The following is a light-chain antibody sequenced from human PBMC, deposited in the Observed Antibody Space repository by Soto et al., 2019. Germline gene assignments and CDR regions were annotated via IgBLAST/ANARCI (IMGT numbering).Light chain of an antibody. CDR3: GTWDSSLSGYV. V-gene: IGLV1-51*01. CDR2: DDI. Sequence: QAVLTQPPSVSAAAGQEVTISCSLSSSSIGKNYLSWYRHLPLTAPGLLIYDDINRPSVIPDLFSGSKSGTSATLGITGLQTGDEADYYCGTWDSSLSGYVFGTGTKVTVL. CDR1: SSSIGKNY. J-gene: IGLJ1*01.